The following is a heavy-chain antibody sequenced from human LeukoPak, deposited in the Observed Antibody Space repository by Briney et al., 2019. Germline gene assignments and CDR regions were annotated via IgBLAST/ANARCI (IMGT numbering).Heavy chain of an antibody. CDR1: GFTVSSNY. V-gene: IGHV3-53*01. D-gene: IGHD3-22*01. Sequence: GGCLRLSCAASGFTVSSNYMSGVPEAPGKGLEGGSVIYSGGSTYYAASAKGRFTTSRDNSKNTLYLQMNSLRAEDTAVYYCARIAITMIVVEPDAFDIWGQGTMVTVSS. CDR3: ARIAITMIVVEPDAFDI. CDR2: IYSGGST. J-gene: IGHJ3*02.